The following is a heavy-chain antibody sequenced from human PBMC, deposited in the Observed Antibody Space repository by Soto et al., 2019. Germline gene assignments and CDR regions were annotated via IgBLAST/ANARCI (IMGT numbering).Heavy chain of an antibody. D-gene: IGHD3-3*01. J-gene: IGHJ6*02. Sequence: GESRKISCKGSGYSFTSYWISWVRQMPGKGLEWMGRIDPSDSYTNYSPSFQGHVTISADKSISTAYLQWSSLKASDTAMYYCARRNDFWSGYYYYYGMDVRGQGTRVTISS. CDR1: GYSFTSYW. V-gene: IGHV5-10-1*01. CDR3: ARRNDFWSGYYYYYGMDV. CDR2: IDPSDSYT.